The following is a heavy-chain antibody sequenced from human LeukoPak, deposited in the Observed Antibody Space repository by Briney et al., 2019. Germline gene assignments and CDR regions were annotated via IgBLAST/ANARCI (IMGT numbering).Heavy chain of an antibody. V-gene: IGHV3-21*01. CDR1: GFTFSSYS. J-gene: IGHJ6*02. D-gene: IGHD1-1*01. CDR2: ISSSSSYI. Sequence: GGSLRLSCAASGFTFSSYSMNWVRQAPGKGLEWVSSISSSSSYIYYADSVKGRFTISRDNAKNSLYLQMNSLRAEDTAVYYCARNVDSEYYYGMDVWGQGTTVTVSS. CDR3: ARNVDSEYYYGMDV.